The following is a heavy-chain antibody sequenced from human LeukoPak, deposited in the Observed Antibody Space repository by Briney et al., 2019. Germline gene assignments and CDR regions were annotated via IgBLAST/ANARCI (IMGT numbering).Heavy chain of an antibody. CDR2: INPNSGGT. Sequence: ASVKVSCKASGYTFTGYYMHWVRQAPGQGLEWMGWINPNSGGTNYAQKFQGRVTMTRDTSISTAYMELSRLRSDDTAVYYCARETTPRYDSSGYRPPLFDYWGQGTLVTVSS. J-gene: IGHJ4*02. CDR3: ARETTPRYDSSGYRPPLFDY. V-gene: IGHV1-2*02. D-gene: IGHD3-22*01. CDR1: GYTFTGYY.